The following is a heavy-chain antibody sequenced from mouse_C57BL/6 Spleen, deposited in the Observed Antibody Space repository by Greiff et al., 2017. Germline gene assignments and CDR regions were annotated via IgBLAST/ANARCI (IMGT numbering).Heavy chain of an antibody. J-gene: IGHJ2*01. CDR2: IFPGSGNT. CDR3: ARSEGDYDADYFDY. CDR1: GYSFTSYY. D-gene: IGHD2-4*01. Sequence: QVQLQQSGPELVKPGASVKISCKASGYSFTSYYIHWVKQRPGQGLEWIGWIFPGSGNTKYNEKFKGKATLTADTSSSTAYMQLSRLTSENSAVYDCARSEGDYDADYFDYWGQGTTLTVSS. V-gene: IGHV1-66*01.